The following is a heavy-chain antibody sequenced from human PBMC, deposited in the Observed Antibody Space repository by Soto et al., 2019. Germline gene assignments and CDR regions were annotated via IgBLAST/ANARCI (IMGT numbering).Heavy chain of an antibody. Sequence: GESLKISGKGSGYNFTSYWIGWVRQMPGKGLEWMGIIYPGDSDTRYSPSFQGQVTISVDKSISTAYLQWSSLKASDTAMYYCARSRWTSRYGMDVWGQGTTVTVSS. CDR3: ARSRWTSRYGMDV. V-gene: IGHV5-51*01. CDR2: IYPGDSDT. J-gene: IGHJ6*02. CDR1: GYNFTSYW. D-gene: IGHD1-1*01.